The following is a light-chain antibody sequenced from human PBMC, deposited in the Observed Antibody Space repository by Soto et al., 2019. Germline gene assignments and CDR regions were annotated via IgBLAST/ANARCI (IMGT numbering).Light chain of an antibody. CDR3: NSYGGSNNYVV. CDR2: DVT. CDR1: SSDVGGYNY. Sequence: QSALTQPPSASGSPGQSVTISCTGTSSDVGGYNYVSWYQQHPGKAPQLIIYDVTKRPSGVPDRFSGSKSGNTASLTVSGLQAEDEADYFCNSYGGSNNYVVFGGGTNLTVL. J-gene: IGLJ2*01. V-gene: IGLV2-8*01.